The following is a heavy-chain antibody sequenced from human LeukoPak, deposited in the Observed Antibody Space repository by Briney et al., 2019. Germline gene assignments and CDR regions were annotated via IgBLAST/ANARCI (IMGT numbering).Heavy chain of an antibody. V-gene: IGHV4-34*01. D-gene: IGHD3-3*01. CDR1: GGSFSGYY. CDR2: INHSGST. J-gene: IGHJ6*02. CDR3: ARGDLGPERGRYYYGMDV. Sequence: SETLSLTCAVYGGSFSGYYWSWIRQPPGKGLEWIGEINHSGSTNYNPSLKSRVTISVDTSKNQFSLKLSSVTAADTAVYYCARGDLGPERGRYYYGMDVWGQGTTVTVSS.